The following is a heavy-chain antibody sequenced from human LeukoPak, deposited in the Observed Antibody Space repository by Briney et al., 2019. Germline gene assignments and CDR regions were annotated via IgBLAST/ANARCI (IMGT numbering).Heavy chain of an antibody. D-gene: IGHD3-16*01. Sequence: SETLSLTCTVSGGSINNYYWSWIRQPPGKGLEWIGYIYYSGSTNYNPSLKGRVTISVDTSKNRFSLKLYSVTAADTAVYYCSRWGHTHDYWGQGTLVTVSS. J-gene: IGHJ4*02. CDR2: IYYSGST. V-gene: IGHV4-59*01. CDR3: SRWGHTHDY. CDR1: GGSINNYY.